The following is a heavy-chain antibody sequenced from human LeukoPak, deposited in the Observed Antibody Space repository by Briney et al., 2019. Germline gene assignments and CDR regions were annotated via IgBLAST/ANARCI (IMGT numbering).Heavy chain of an antibody. CDR2: IRYDGRNK. CDR1: GFTFSSYW. Sequence: PGGSLRLSCAASGFTFSSYWMSWVRQAPGKGLEWVAFIRYDGRNKYYADSVKGRFTISRDNSKNTLYLQMNSLRAEDTAVYYCAKDGEDIVVVPAAKSYYYYMDVWGKGTTVTVSS. J-gene: IGHJ6*03. D-gene: IGHD2-2*01. V-gene: IGHV3-30*02. CDR3: AKDGEDIVVVPAAKSYYYYMDV.